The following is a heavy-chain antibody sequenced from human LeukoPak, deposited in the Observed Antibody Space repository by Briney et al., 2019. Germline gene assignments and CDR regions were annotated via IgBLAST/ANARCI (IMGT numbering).Heavy chain of an antibody. V-gene: IGHV3-13*01. CDR3: ARAAYSSTWYSRYFDL. J-gene: IGHJ2*01. D-gene: IGHD6-13*01. Sequence: GGSLRLSCAASGFTFRSYDMHWVRQATGKGLEWVSGIGTAGEIYYPGSVKGRFTISRENAKNSLYLQMNSLRAGDTAAYYCARAAYSSTWYSRYFDLWGRGTLVTVSS. CDR1: GFTFRSYD. CDR2: IGTAGEI.